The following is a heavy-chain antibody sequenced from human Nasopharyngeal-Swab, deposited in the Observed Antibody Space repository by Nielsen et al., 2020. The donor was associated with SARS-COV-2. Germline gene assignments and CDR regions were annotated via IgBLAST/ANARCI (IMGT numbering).Heavy chain of an antibody. D-gene: IGHD2/OR15-2a*01. CDR1: GYSFRTYG. V-gene: IGHV3-23*01. Sequence: GESLKISCVASGYSFRTYGMSWVRQAPGKGLEWVAAIVGSGDNSGSGGSTYYADSVKGRFTIPRDNSKNTLSLQMNSLRAEDTALYYCAKDLRGPYFFWGQGTLVTVSS. J-gene: IGHJ4*02. CDR3: AKDLRGPYFF. CDR2: IVGSGDNSGSGGST.